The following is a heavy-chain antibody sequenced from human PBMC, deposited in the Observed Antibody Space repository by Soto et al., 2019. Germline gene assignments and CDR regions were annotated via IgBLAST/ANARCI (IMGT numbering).Heavy chain of an antibody. CDR2: ISGSGGST. D-gene: IGHD3-9*01. J-gene: IGHJ5*02. CDR1: GFTFSSYA. CDR3: AKVGDMTYYDILTGYLWFDP. V-gene: IGHV3-23*01. Sequence: GGSLRLSCAASGFTFSSYAMSWVRQAPGKGLKWVSAISGSGGSTYYADSVKGRFTISRDNSKNTLYLQMNSLRAEDTAVYYCAKVGDMTYYDILTGYLWFDPWGQGTLVTVSS.